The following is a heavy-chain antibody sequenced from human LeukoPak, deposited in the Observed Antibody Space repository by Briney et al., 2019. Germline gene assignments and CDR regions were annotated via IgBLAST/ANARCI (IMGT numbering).Heavy chain of an antibody. J-gene: IGHJ6*04. D-gene: IGHD3-9*01. CDR3: ARSAPDILTADV. CDR1: GASISRYY. Sequence: SETLSLTCSVSGASISRYYWSWIRQSPEKGLEWIGYVYYSGSTNYNPSLKSRVTISLDTSKNQFSLKLTSVTAADTAVYYCARSAPDILTADVWGKGTTVTVSS. CDR2: VYYSGST. V-gene: IGHV4-59*01.